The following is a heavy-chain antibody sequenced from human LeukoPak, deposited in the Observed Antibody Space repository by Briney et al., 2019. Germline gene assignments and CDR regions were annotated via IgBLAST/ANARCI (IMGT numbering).Heavy chain of an antibody. J-gene: IGHJ4*02. D-gene: IGHD3-10*01. CDR3: ARVTMVRETFDY. CDR2: IYYSGST. Sequence: SETLSLTCTVSGGSISSYYWSWIRQPPGTGLEWIGYIYYSGSTNYNPSLKSRVTISVDTSKNQFSLKLSSVTAADTAVYYCARVTMVRETFDYWGQGTLVTVSS. V-gene: IGHV4-59*01. CDR1: GGSISSYY.